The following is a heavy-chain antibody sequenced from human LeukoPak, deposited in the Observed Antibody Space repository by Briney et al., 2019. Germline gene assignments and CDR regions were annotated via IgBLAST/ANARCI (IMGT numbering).Heavy chain of an antibody. D-gene: IGHD3-22*01. CDR1: GFTFSNAW. CDR2: IKSKTDGGTT. Sequence: GGSLRLSCAASGFTFSNAWMSWVRQAPGKGLEWVGRIKSKTDGGTTDYAAPVKGRFTISRDNAKNSLYLQMNSLRAEDTAVYYCARGQGVTLIKVGKNWFDPWSQGTPVIVSP. V-gene: IGHV3-15*01. CDR3: ARGQGVTLIKVGKNWFDP. J-gene: IGHJ5*02.